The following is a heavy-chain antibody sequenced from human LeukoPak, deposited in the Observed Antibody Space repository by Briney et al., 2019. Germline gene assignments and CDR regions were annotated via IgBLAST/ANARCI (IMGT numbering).Heavy chain of an antibody. J-gene: IGHJ4*02. CDR1: GFTFKDYA. CDR2: ISDDGAYI. CDR3: AKRPAGD. Sequence: GGSLRLSCAASGFTFKDYALNWVRQTPGKGLEWVSSISDDGAYIYYADSVKGRFTISRDNANSSLYLQMDSLSPEDTAVYYCAKRPAGDWGQGTLVTVSS. V-gene: IGHV3-21*04.